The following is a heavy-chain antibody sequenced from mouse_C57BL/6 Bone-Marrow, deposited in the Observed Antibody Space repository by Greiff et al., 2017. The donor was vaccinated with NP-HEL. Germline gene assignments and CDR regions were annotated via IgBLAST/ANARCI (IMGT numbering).Heavy chain of an antibody. CDR3: TLYYYGSSYKGDYFDY. V-gene: IGHV14-4*01. Sequence: VQLQQSGAELVRPGASVKLSCTASGFNIKDDYMHWVKQRPEQGLEWIGWIDPENGDTEYASKFQGKATITADTSSNTAYLQLSSLTSEDTAVYYCTLYYYGSSYKGDYFDYWGQGTTLTVSS. J-gene: IGHJ2*01. CDR2: IDPENGDT. CDR1: GFNIKDDY. D-gene: IGHD1-1*01.